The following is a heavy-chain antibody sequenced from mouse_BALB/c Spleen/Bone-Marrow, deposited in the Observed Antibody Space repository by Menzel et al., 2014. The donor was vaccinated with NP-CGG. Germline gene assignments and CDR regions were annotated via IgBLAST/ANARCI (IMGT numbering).Heavy chain of an antibody. V-gene: IGHV7-1*02. Sequence: DVMLVESGGGLVQPGSSLRLSCATSGFTFSDFYMEWVRQPPGKRLEWIAASRNKANDYITEYSASVKGRFIVSRDTSQSILHLQMNALRAEDTAIYYCARGNYGSPFAYWGQGTLVTVSA. CDR1: GFTFSDFY. J-gene: IGHJ3*01. CDR2: SRNKANDYIT. CDR3: ARGNYGSPFAY. D-gene: IGHD1-1*01.